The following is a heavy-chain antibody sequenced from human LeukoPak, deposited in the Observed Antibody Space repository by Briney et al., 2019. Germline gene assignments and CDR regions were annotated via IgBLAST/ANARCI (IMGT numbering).Heavy chain of an antibody. CDR3: ARDLANAFDI. Sequence: PGGSLRLSCAASGFTFSSYAMHWVRQAPGKGLEWVAVISYDGSNKYYADSVKGRFTISRDNSKNTLYLQMNSLRAEDTVVYYCARDLANAFDIWGQGTMVTVSS. J-gene: IGHJ3*02. CDR1: GFTFSSYA. CDR2: ISYDGSNK. V-gene: IGHV3-30-3*01.